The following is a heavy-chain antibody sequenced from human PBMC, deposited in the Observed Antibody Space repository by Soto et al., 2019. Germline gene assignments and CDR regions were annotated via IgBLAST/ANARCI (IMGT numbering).Heavy chain of an antibody. Sequence: QVQLVQSGTEVKKPGASVKVSCKASGYTFDIYAMNWVRRAPGQRLEWMGWINAGNGDTKYSQKFQGRVTISRDTSASTAYMELSSLTSEDTAVYYCARSGVFDRTSSSCAPYNWFDPWGQGTLIAVSS. D-gene: IGHD2-2*01. CDR1: GYTFDIYA. J-gene: IGHJ5*02. V-gene: IGHV1-3*01. CDR3: ARSGVFDRTSSSCAPYNWFDP. CDR2: INAGNGDT.